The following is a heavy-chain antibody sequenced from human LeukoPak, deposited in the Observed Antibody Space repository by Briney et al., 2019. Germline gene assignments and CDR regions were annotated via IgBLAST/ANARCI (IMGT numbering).Heavy chain of an antibody. CDR2: IYYSGST. Sequence: SETLSLTCTVSGGSISSSSYYWGWIRQPPGKGLEWIGCIYYSGSTYYNPSLKSRVTISVDTSKNQFSLKLSSVTAADTAVYHCARLSSSWYLGWFDPWGQGTLVTVSS. J-gene: IGHJ5*02. V-gene: IGHV4-39*01. D-gene: IGHD6-13*01. CDR1: GGSISSSSYY. CDR3: ARLSSSWYLGWFDP.